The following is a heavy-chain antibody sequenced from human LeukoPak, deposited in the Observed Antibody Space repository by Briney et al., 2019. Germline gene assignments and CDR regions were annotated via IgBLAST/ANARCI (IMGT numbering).Heavy chain of an antibody. CDR1: GYTFTGYY. CDR2: INPNSGAT. V-gene: IGHV1-2*02. Sequence: GASVKVSCKASGYTFTGYYMHWVRQAPGQGLEWMGWINPNSGATNYAQKFQGRVTMTRDTSISTAYMELSRLRSDDTAVHDCGRGGGGWAGGDFDYWGQGTLVTVSS. CDR3: GRGGGGWAGGDFDY. J-gene: IGHJ4*02. D-gene: IGHD6-19*01.